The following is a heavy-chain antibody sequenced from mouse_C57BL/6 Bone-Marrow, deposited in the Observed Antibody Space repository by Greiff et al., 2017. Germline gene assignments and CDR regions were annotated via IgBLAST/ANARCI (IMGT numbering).Heavy chain of an antibody. J-gene: IGHJ2*01. D-gene: IGHD1-3*01. CDR1: GYTFTSYD. CDR3: ARRSIESVEDFDD. CDR2: IYPGNGDT. V-gene: IGHV1-81*01. Sequence: VQLQQSGAELARPGASVKLSCKASGYTFTSYDMRWVKQRPGHGLEWIGDIYPGNGDTTYNQKFKGKAKLTADTSSSTAYMELRSLTSEDSAVDDCARRSIESVEDFDDWGQ.